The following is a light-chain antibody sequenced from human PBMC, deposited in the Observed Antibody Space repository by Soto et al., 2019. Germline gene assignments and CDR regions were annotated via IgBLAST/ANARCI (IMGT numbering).Light chain of an antibody. J-gene: IGKJ4*01. Sequence: DIVMTHYPATLSVSPGERATLSCRASQSVSTSDFAWYQQKPGQAPRLLMYGASHRATGIPDRFSGGGSRTDFTLTISRLEPEDFAVYYCQQFSSYPLTFGGGTKVDIK. CDR3: QQFSSYPLT. V-gene: IGKV3-20*01. CDR2: GAS. CDR1: QSVSTSD.